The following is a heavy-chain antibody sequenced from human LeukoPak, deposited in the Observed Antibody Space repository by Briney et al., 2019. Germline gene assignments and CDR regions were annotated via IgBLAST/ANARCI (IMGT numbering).Heavy chain of an antibody. D-gene: IGHD6-13*01. CDR1: GFTFSSYS. J-gene: IGHJ5*02. CDR2: ISSTSSYI. CDR3: ARDKIPSAGTLRGFDP. Sequence: GGSLRLSCAASGFTFSSYSMNWVRQAPGKGLEWVSSISSTSSYIYYAASVKGRFTISRDNAKSSLYLQMNSLRAEDTAVYYCARDKIPSAGTLRGFDPWGQGTLVTVSS. V-gene: IGHV3-21*01.